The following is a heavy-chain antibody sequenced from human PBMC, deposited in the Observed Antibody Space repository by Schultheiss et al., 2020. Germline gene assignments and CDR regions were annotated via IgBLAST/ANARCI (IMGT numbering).Heavy chain of an antibody. J-gene: IGHJ4*02. CDR2: IYYSGST. V-gene: IGHV4-30-2*01. D-gene: IGHD6-13*01. CDR3: ARGPGTFDY. Sequence: LRLSCAVSGGSISSGGYSWSWIRQPPGKGLEWIGYIYYSGSTYYNPSLKSRVTISVDTSKNQFSLKLSSVTAADTAVYYCARGPGTFDYWGQGTLVTVSS. CDR1: GGSISSGGYS.